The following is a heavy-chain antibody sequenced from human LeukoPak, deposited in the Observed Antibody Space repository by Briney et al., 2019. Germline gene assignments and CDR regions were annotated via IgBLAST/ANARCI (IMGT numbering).Heavy chain of an antibody. CDR1: GGSFSGYY. CDR3: ARGDSGYYRGSVDY. D-gene: IGHD3-22*01. J-gene: IGHJ4*02. V-gene: IGHV4-34*01. Sequence: SETLSLTCAVYGGSFSGYYWSWIRQAPGKGLEWIGEINHRGSTNYNPSLKSRVTISVDTSKNQFSLKLRSVTAADTAAYYCARGDSGYYRGSVDYWGQGTLVTVSS. CDR2: INHRGST.